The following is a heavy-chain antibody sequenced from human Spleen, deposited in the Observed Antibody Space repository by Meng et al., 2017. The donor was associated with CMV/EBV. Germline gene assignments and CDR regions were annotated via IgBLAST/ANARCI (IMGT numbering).Heavy chain of an antibody. V-gene: IGHV1-2*02. CDR3: ARVGWELLVGDY. J-gene: IGHJ4*02. D-gene: IGHD1-26*01. CDR1: GYTFTGYY. Sequence: ASVKVSCKASGYTFTGYYMHWVRQAPGQGLEWMGWINPNRGGTNYAQKFQGRVTMTRDTSISTAYMELSRLRSDDTAVYYCARVGWELLVGDYWGQGTLVTVSS. CDR2: INPNRGGT.